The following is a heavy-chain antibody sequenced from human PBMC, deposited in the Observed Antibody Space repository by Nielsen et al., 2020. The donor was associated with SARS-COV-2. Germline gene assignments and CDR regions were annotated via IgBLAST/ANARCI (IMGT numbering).Heavy chain of an antibody. J-gene: IGHJ4*02. D-gene: IGHD6-19*01. CDR2: INPNSGGP. V-gene: IGHV1-2*06. Sequence: ASVKVSCKAPGYRFSVYYMHWVRQAPGQGLEWMGRINPNSGGPNYAQKFQGRVTMTWDTSISTAYMELSGLKSDDTAVFYCAGSGSGWYNFDSWGRGTLVTVSS. CDR1: GYRFSVYY. CDR3: AGSGSGWYNFDS.